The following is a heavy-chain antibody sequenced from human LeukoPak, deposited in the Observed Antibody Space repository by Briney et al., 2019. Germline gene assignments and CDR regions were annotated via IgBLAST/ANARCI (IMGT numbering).Heavy chain of an antibody. V-gene: IGHV3-53*01. D-gene: IGHD6-13*01. CDR1: GXXVSSXX. Sequence: ASGXXVSSXXXXXVXXXXXXXXEWVSVIYSGGSTYYADSVKGRFTISRDNSKNTLYLQMNSLRAEDTAVYYCARLYSSSWYFDYWGQGTLVTVSS. CDR3: ARLYSSSWYFDY. J-gene: IGHJ4*02. CDR2: IYSGGST.